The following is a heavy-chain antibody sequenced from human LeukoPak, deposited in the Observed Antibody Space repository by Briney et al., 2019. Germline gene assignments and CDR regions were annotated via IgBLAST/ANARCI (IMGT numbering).Heavy chain of an antibody. Sequence: AAVKLCCKASGYSFSGYYLQWERQAPGQGLEWMGWLNPNSGGPNYAQKYQGRVTMTRDTSISTAYLELTRLGSDDTAVYYCARDGTSTDDYWGHGTLLTVSS. D-gene: IGHD2-2*01. J-gene: IGHJ4*01. CDR3: ARDGTSTDDY. CDR2: LNPNSGGP. V-gene: IGHV1-2*02. CDR1: GYSFSGYY.